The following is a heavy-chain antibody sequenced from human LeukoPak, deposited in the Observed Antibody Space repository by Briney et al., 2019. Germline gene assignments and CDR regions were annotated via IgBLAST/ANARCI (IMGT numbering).Heavy chain of an antibody. CDR2: IYPSVST. V-gene: IGHV4-4*07. CDR1: GGSISSYY. D-gene: IGHD2-2*02. Sequence: PSETLSLTCTVSGGSISSYYWTWIRQPAGKGLEWIGRIYPSVSTNYNPSLKSRVTMSVDTSKNQFSLKLSSVTAADTAVYYCARVYCTSTRCYSYSDVWGRGTTVTVSS. J-gene: IGHJ6*04. CDR3: ARVYCTSTRCYSYSDV.